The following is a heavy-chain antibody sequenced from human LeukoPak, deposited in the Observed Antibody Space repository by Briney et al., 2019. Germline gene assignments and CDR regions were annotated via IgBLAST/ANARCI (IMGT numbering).Heavy chain of an antibody. D-gene: IGHD2-2*01. J-gene: IGHJ3*02. CDR1: GYSFTSYW. V-gene: IGHV5-51*01. CDR2: IYPGDSDT. CDR3: ARRLVVPAAKDAYDI. Sequence: GESLKISCKGSGYSFTSYWIGWVRQMPGKGLEWMGIIYPGDSDTRYSPSFQGQVTISADKSISTAYLQWSSLQASDTAMYYCARRLVVPAAKDAYDIWGQGTVVTVSS.